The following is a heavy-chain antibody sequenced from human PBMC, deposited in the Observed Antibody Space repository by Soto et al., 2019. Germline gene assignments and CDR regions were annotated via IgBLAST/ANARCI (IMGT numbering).Heavy chain of an antibody. J-gene: IGHJ5*02. CDR1: GYSFTSYW. V-gene: IGHV5-51*01. CDR2: IYPGDSDT. CDR3: ARRDFWSNEINWFDP. Sequence: GESLKISCKGSGYSFTSYWIGWVRQMPGKGLEWMGIIYPGDSDTRYSPSFQGQVTISADKSISTAYLQWSSLKASDTAMYYCARRDFWSNEINWFDPWGQGTLVTVSS. D-gene: IGHD3-3*01.